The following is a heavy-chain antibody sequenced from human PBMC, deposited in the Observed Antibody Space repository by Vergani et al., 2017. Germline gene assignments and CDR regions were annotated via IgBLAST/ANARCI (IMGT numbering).Heavy chain of an antibody. D-gene: IGHD3-16*01. CDR1: GYTFTGYY. Sequence: QLVQSGPEVKKPGASVKVSCKASGYTFTGYYMHWVRQAPGQGLEWMGIINPSGGSTSYAQKFQGRVTMTRDTSTSTVYMERSSLRSEDTAVYYCASQEGGGGDRWFDPWGQGTLVTVSS. CDR3: ASQEGGGGDRWFDP. V-gene: IGHV1-46*01. J-gene: IGHJ5*02. CDR2: INPSGGST.